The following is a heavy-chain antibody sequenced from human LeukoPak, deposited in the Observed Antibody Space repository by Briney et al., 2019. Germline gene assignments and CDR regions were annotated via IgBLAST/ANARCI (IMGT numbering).Heavy chain of an antibody. V-gene: IGHV3-23*01. CDR2: ISGSGGST. D-gene: IGHD6-13*01. Sequence: GGSLRLSCAASGFTFSSYAMSWVCQAPGKGLEWVSAISGSGGSTYYADSVKGRFTISRDNSKNTLYLQMNSLRAEDTAVYYCAKDKGSSSWLLDYWGQGTLVTVSS. CDR3: AKDKGSSSWLLDY. CDR1: GFTFSSYA. J-gene: IGHJ4*02.